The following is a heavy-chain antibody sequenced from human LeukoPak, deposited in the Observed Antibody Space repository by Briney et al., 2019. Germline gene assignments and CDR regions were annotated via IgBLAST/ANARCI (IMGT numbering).Heavy chain of an antibody. CDR2: IWYDGSNK. D-gene: IGHD1-26*01. CDR1: GFTFSSYG. J-gene: IGHJ4*02. CDR3: AKGGKWDVTPFDY. Sequence: GGSLRLSCAASGFTFSSYGMHWVRQAPGRGLEWVAVIWYDGSNKYYADSVKGRFTISRDNSKNTLYLQMNSLRAEDTAVYYCAKGGKWDVTPFDYWGQGTLVTVSS. V-gene: IGHV3-33*06.